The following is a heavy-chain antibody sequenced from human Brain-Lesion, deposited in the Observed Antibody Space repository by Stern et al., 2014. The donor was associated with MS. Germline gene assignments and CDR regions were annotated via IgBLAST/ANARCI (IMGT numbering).Heavy chain of an antibody. Sequence: QVQLQESGPGLMKPSQTLSLTCNVSGGSISSGSDYWSWLRQPVGKGLQWIGRIHPSGSAYYPPSLKSRVPISTDTSKNQFSLELTSATAADTAIYYCASGYRIFDYWGQGILVTVSS. J-gene: IGHJ4*02. CDR2: IHPSGSA. CDR1: GGSISSGSDY. V-gene: IGHV4-61*02. CDR3: ASGYRIFDY. D-gene: IGHD5-18*01.